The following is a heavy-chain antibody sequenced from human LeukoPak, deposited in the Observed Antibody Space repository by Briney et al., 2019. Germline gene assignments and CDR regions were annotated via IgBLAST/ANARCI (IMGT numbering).Heavy chain of an antibody. V-gene: IGHV3-21*01. CDR1: GFTFSSYN. CDR2: ISSSETYI. J-gene: IGHJ4*02. CDR3: AKRGIAEAASFDY. D-gene: IGHD6-13*01. Sequence: PGGSLRLSCAASGFTFSSYNMNWVRQAPGKGLEWVSAISSSETYIYYADSVKGRFTISRDNAKNSLYLQMNSLRAEDTAVYYCAKRGIAEAASFDYWGQGSLSPSPQ.